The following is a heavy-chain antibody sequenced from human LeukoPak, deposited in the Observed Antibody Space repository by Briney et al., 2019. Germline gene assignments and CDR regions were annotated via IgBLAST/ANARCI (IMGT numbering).Heavy chain of an antibody. Sequence: ASVNVSCKTSGYIFSNYGMHWVRQAPRQSPEWMGWINTGNGNTKSSQKFQDRVTLTRDTSASTAYMELNSLNSEDTAVYYCARVPLHDATGHYCPHWGQGTLVTVSS. D-gene: IGHD2-15*01. V-gene: IGHV1-3*04. CDR2: INTGNGNT. CDR1: GYIFSNYG. CDR3: ARVPLHDATGHYCPH. J-gene: IGHJ1*01.